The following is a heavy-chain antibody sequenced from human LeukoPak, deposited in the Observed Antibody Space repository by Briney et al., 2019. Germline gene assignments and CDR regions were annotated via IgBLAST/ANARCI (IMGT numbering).Heavy chain of an antibody. CDR2: ISYDGSSK. V-gene: IGHV3-30*18. J-gene: IGHJ4*02. CDR1: GFTFSSYG. D-gene: IGHD1-26*01. Sequence: GGSLRLSCAASGFTFSSYGMHWVRQAPGKGLEWVAVISYDGSSKYYADSVKGRFTISRVNSKNTLYLQMNSLRAEDTAVYYCAKDIGSGSYSPGYWGQGTLVTVSS. CDR3: AKDIGSGSYSPGY.